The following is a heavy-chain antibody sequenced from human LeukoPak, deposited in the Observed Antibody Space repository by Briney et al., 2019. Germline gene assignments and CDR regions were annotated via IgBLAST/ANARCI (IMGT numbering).Heavy chain of an antibody. D-gene: IGHD6-13*01. CDR2: IYYSGST. V-gene: IGHV4-59*08. CDR3: ARVIGIAAAVGAFDI. Sequence: SETLSLTCTVSGGSISSYYWSWIRQPPGKGLEWIGYIYYSGSTNYNPSLKSRVTISVDTSKNQFSLKLSSVTAADTAVYYCARVIGIAAAVGAFDIWGQGTMVTVPS. J-gene: IGHJ3*02. CDR1: GGSISSYY.